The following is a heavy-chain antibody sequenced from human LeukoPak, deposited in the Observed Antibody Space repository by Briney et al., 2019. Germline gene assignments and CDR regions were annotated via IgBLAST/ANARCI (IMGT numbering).Heavy chain of an antibody. CDR3: ARDGSWEYQLLSNWFDP. Sequence: ASVKVSCKASGYTFTGYYMHWVRQAPGQGLEWMGWINPNSGGTNYAQKLQGRVTMTTDTSTSTAYMELRSLRSDDTAVYYCARDGSWEYQLLSNWFDPWGQGTLVTVSS. J-gene: IGHJ5*02. V-gene: IGHV1-2*02. D-gene: IGHD2-2*01. CDR1: GYTFTGYY. CDR2: INPNSGGT.